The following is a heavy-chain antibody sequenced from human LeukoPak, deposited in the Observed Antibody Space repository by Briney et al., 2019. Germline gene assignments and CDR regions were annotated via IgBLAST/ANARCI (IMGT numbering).Heavy chain of an antibody. CDR1: GYSFNDYW. J-gene: IGHJ2*01. CDR2: IYPRDSDT. V-gene: IGHV5-51*01. Sequence: GESLKISCQGSGYSFNDYWIGWVRQMPGKGLEWMGIIYPRDSDTRYSPSFQGQATISADKSISTAYLQWSSLKASDTAMYYCARGYWYFDLWGRGTLVTVSS. CDR3: ARGYWYFDL.